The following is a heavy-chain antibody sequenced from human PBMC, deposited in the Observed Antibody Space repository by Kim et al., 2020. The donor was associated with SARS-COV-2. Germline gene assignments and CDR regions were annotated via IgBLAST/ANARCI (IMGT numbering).Heavy chain of an antibody. Sequence: SETLSLTCTVSGGSISSDDYYWSWIRQPPGKGLEWIGYIYYSGSTYYNPSLKSRVTISVDTSKNQFSLKLSSVTATDTAVYYCARFNNWNYLYTNCFDPWGQGTLVTVSS. CDR3: ARFNNWNYLYTNCFDP. CDR1: GGSISSDDYY. J-gene: IGHJ5*02. CDR2: IYYSGST. V-gene: IGHV4-30-4*01. D-gene: IGHD1-7*01.